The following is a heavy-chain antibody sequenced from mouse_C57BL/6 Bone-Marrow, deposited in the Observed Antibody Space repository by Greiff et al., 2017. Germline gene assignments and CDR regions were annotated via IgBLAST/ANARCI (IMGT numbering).Heavy chain of an antibody. CDR1: GYAFSSSW. D-gene: IGHD2-1*01. CDR3: ARGDYYGNYNFDY. CDR2: IYPGDGDT. V-gene: IGHV1-82*01. J-gene: IGHJ2*01. Sequence: QVQLQQSGPELVKPGASVKISCKASGYAFSSSWMNWVKQRPGKGLEWIGRIYPGDGDTNYNGKFKGKATLTADKSSSTAYMQLSSLTSEDSAVYFCARGDYYGNYNFDYWGQGTTLTVSS.